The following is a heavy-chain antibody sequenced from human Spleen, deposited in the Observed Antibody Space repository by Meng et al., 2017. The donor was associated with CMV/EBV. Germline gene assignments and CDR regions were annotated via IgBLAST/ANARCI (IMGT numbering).Heavy chain of an antibody. CDR3: ARDCGTSCYGYYYYGMDV. CDR2: ISSSGSTI. D-gene: IGHD2-2*01. CDR1: GFTFSSYE. V-gene: IGHV3-48*03. Sequence: GESLKISCAASGFTFSSYEMNWVRQAPGKGLEWVSYISSSGSTIYYADSVKGRFTISRDNAKNSLYLQMNSLRAEDTAVYYCARDCGTSCYGYYYYGMDVWGQGTTVTVSS. J-gene: IGHJ6*02.